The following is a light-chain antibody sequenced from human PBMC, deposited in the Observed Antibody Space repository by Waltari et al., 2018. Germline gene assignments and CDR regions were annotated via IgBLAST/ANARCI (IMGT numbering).Light chain of an antibody. CDR1: SSDFGGSNY. CDR2: EVS. V-gene: IGLV2-14*01. CDR3: SSYTSSSTLV. J-gene: IGLJ2*01. Sequence: QSALTQPASVSGSPGQSITISCTGTSSDFGGSNYVSSYQQHPGKAPKLMIYEVSNRPSGVSNRFSGSKSGNTASLTISGLQAEDEADYYCSSYTSSSTLVFGGGTKLTVL.